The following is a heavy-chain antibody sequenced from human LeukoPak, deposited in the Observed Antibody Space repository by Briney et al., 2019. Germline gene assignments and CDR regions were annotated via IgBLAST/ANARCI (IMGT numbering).Heavy chain of an antibody. Sequence: PSETLSLTCTASGGSISNYYWNWIRQPPGKGLEWIGYINYSGSTNYNPSLKSRVTISVDTSKNQFSLKRSSVTAADTAVYYCAREGAAMAGGYFDYWGQGTLVTVSS. J-gene: IGHJ4*02. V-gene: IGHV4-59*01. CDR2: INYSGST. D-gene: IGHD5-18*01. CDR3: AREGAAMAGGYFDY. CDR1: GGSISNYY.